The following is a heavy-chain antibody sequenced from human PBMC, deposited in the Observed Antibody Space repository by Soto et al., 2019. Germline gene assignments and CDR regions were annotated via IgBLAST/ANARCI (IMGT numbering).Heavy chain of an antibody. CDR1: GFTFSSYA. CDR2: ISGSGGST. Sequence: GGSLRLSCAASGFTFSSYAISWVRQAPGKGLEWVSAISGSGGSTYYADSVKGRFTISRDNSKNTLYLQMNSLRAEDTAVYYCAKDRRGSSSWFYWFDPWGQGTLVTVSS. CDR3: AKDRRGSSSWFYWFDP. J-gene: IGHJ5*02. V-gene: IGHV3-23*01. D-gene: IGHD6-13*01.